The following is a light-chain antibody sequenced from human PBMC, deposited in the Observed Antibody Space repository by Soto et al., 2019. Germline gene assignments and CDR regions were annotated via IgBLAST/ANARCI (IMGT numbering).Light chain of an antibody. Sequence: LLTQSPGTLSLSPGERATLSCRASQSVSNNYLAWYQQKPGQAPRLLIYGASNRATGIPARFSGSGSGTDFTLTISSLEPEDFAVYYCQQRSNWITFGQGTKVDIK. J-gene: IGKJ1*01. CDR3: QQRSNWIT. V-gene: IGKV3-11*01. CDR2: GAS. CDR1: QSVSNNY.